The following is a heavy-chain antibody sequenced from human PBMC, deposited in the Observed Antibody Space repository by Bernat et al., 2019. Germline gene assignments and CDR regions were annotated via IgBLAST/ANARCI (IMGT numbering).Heavy chain of an antibody. CDR2: IRSKANSSAT. CDR3: TRQLVVVAAQNYYYYGMDV. Sequence: EVQLVESGGGLVQPGGSLKLSCAASGFTFSGSAMHWVRQASGKGLEWVGRIRSKANSSATAYAASVKGRFTISRDDSKNTAYLQMNSLKTEDTAMYYCTRQLVVVAAQNYYYYGMDVWGQGTTVTVSS. V-gene: IGHV3-73*01. J-gene: IGHJ6*02. CDR1: GFTFSGSA. D-gene: IGHD2-15*01.